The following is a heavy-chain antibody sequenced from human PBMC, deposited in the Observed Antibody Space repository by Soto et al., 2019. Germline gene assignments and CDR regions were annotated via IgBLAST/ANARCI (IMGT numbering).Heavy chain of an antibody. D-gene: IGHD6-19*01. Sequence: GGSLRLSCAASGFTFSSYAMSWVRQAPGKGLEWVSAISGSGDSTYYADSVKGRFSISRDNSKNTLYLQVYSLRVEDTAVYHCASFPASGWLQLDYWGQGTPVTVSS. CDR1: GFTFSSYA. V-gene: IGHV3-23*01. CDR2: ISGSGDST. J-gene: IGHJ4*02. CDR3: ASFPASGWLQLDY.